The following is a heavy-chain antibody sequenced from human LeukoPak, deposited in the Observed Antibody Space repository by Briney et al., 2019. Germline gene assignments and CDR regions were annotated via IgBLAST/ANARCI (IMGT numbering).Heavy chain of an antibody. V-gene: IGHV4-4*07. D-gene: IGHD1-26*01. J-gene: IGHJ6*03. CDR1: GGSISSYY. Sequence: PSETLSLTCTVSGGSISSYYWSWIRQPAGKGLEWIGRIYTSGSTNYNPSLKSRVTMSVGTSKNQFSLKLSSVTAADTAVYYCARERSGSYYNYYYYMDVWGKGTTVTISS. CDR2: IYTSGST. CDR3: ARERSGSYYNYYYYMDV.